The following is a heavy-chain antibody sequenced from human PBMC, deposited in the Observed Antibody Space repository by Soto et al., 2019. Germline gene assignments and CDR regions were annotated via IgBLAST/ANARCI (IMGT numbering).Heavy chain of an antibody. D-gene: IGHD5-18*01. CDR3: AREREVDTAMGFSY. CDR2: ISYDGSNK. Sequence: QVQLVESGGGVVQPGRSLRLSCAASGFTFSSYAMHWVRQAPGKGLEWVAVISYDGSNKYYADSVKGRFTISRDNSKNTLYLQMNSRRVEDTAVYYCAREREVDTAMGFSYWGQGTLVTVSS. CDR1: GFTFSSYA. J-gene: IGHJ4*02. V-gene: IGHV3-30-3*01.